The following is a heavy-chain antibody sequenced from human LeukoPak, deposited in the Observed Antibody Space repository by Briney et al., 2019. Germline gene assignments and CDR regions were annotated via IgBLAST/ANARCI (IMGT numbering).Heavy chain of an antibody. Sequence: PGGSLRLSCAASGFTFSNYWMHWVRQAPGKGLVWVSRVNSDGINTSYADSVKGRFTISRDNAKKSLYLQMNTLSAEDTAVYYCARAQGNFGSGSYYNPGDYWGQGTLVTVSS. J-gene: IGHJ4*02. V-gene: IGHV3-74*01. CDR1: GFTFSNYW. D-gene: IGHD3-10*01. CDR3: ARAQGNFGSGSYYNPGDY. CDR2: VNSDGINT.